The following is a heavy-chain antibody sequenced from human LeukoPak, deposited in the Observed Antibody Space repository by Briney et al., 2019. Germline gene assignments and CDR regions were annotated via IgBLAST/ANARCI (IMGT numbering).Heavy chain of an antibody. D-gene: IGHD2-2*01. CDR2: INHSGST. CDR3: ARGNPRGYCSSTSCRYFDY. J-gene: IGHJ4*02. CDR1: GGSISSYY. Sequence: SETLSLTCTVSGGSISSYYWSWIRQPPGKGLEWIGEINHSGSTNYNPSLKSRVTISVDTSKNQFSLKLSSVTAADTAVYYCARGNPRGYCSSTSCRYFDYWGQGTLVTVSS. V-gene: IGHV4-34*01.